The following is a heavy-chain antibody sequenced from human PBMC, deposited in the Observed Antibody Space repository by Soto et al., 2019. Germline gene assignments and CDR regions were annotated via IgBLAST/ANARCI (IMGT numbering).Heavy chain of an antibody. D-gene: IGHD3-22*01. Sequence: QVQLVQSGAEVKKPGASVKVSCKASGYPFISYGITWVRQAPGQGLEWMGWINTYNGNTNYAQRFQGRVTMTTDTPTSTAYLEVRSLRSDDTAVYYCARAGIGYDSSGYYYWGQGTLVTVSS. CDR1: GYPFISYG. V-gene: IGHV1-18*01. J-gene: IGHJ4*02. CDR2: INTYNGNT. CDR3: ARAGIGYDSSGYYY.